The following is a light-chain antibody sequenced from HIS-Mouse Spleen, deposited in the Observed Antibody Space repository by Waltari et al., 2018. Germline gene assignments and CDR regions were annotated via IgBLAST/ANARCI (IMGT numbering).Light chain of an antibody. CDR2: EGS. CDR3: CSYAGSSTVV. V-gene: IGLV2-23*01. CDR1: SSDVGSYNL. J-gene: IGLJ2*01. Sequence: QSALTQPASVSGSPGQSITISCTGTSSDVGSYNLVSWYQQHPGKAPKLMIYEGSKRPAGFANRFSGSKSGKTASLTISGLQAEDEADYYCCSYAGSSTVVFGGGTKLTVL.